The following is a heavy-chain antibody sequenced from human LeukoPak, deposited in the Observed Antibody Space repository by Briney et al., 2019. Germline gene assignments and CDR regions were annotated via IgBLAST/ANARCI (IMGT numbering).Heavy chain of an antibody. J-gene: IGHJ3*02. D-gene: IGHD2-8*01. CDR2: ISGSGGST. Sequence: GGSQRLSCAASGFTFSSYGMSWVRQAPGKGLEWVSAISGSGGSTYYADSVKGRFTISRDNSKNTLYLQMNSLRAEDTAVYYCAKRDAYCTNGVCLTDAFDIWGEGTMVTVSS. CDR3: AKRDAYCTNGVCLTDAFDI. CDR1: GFTFSSYG. V-gene: IGHV3-23*01.